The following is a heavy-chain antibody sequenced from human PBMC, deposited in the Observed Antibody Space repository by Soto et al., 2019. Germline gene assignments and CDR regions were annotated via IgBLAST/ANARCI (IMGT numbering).Heavy chain of an antibody. Sequence: QVQLVQSGAEVKKPGSSVKVSCKASGGTFSSYAISWVRQAPGQGLEWMGGIIPIFGTANYAQKFQGRVTITAGQCTRTDYRGLRSQQSDDQAIYYCASIGLQSSGWDQNQAFDIWGQGTMVTVTS. CDR1: GGTFSSYA. V-gene: IGHV1-69*12. D-gene: IGHD6-19*01. J-gene: IGHJ3*02. CDR3: ASIGLQSSGWDQNQAFDI. CDR2: IIPIFGTA.